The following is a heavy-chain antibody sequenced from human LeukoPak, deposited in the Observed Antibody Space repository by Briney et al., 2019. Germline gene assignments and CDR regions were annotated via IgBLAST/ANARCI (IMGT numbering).Heavy chain of an antibody. D-gene: IGHD1-7*01. J-gene: IGHJ4*02. Sequence: PGGPWNLSGQPSELPFIGKTLNGFPKAQGKGRNWVSSISSSSSYIYYADSVKGRFTISRDNAKNSLYLQMNSLRAEDTAVYYCARPDRTGTIDYWGQGTLVTVSS. CDR2: ISSSSSYI. V-gene: IGHV3-21*01. CDR3: ARPDRTGTIDY. CDR1: ELPFIGKT.